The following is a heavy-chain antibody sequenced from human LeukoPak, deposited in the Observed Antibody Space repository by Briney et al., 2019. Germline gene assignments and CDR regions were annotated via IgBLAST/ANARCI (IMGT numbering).Heavy chain of an antibody. Sequence: GASVKVSCKASGYTFTGYYMHWVRQAPGQGLEWMGWINPNSGGTNYAQKFQGWVTMTRDTSISTAYMELSRLRSDDTAVYYCASYYGSGSPLGMDVWGQGTTVTVSS. D-gene: IGHD3-10*01. CDR2: INPNSGGT. V-gene: IGHV1-2*04. CDR1: GYTFTGYY. J-gene: IGHJ6*02. CDR3: ASYYGSGSPLGMDV.